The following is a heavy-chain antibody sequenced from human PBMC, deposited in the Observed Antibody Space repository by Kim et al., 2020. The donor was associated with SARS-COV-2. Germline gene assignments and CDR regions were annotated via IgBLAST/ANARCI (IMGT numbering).Heavy chain of an antibody. CDR1: GFTFRTYA. J-gene: IGHJ4*02. V-gene: IGHV3-23*01. D-gene: IGHD1-26*01. CDR3: AKVMWAAPRLADY. CDR2: ISNTGDNT. Sequence: GGSLRLSCAASGFTFRTYALGWVRQPPGKGLEWVSIISNTGDNTYHADSVKGRFTISRDNSKDTLWLQMSGLRAEDTAVYYCAKVMWAAPRLADYWGQGTLVTVSS.